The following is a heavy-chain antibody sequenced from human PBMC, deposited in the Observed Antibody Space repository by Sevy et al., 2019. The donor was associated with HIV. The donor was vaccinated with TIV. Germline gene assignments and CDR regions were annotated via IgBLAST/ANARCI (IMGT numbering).Heavy chain of an antibody. CDR1: GGTFSSYA. CDR2: IIPIFGTA. J-gene: IGHJ3*02. V-gene: IGHV1-69*13. CDR3: AREHPSGGAFDI. D-gene: IGHD2-15*01. Sequence: ASVKVSCKASGGTFSSYAISWVRQAPGQGLEWMGGIIPIFGTANYAQKFQGRVTITADESTSTAYMELSSLRSEDTAVYYCAREHPSGGAFDIWGQGTMVTVSS.